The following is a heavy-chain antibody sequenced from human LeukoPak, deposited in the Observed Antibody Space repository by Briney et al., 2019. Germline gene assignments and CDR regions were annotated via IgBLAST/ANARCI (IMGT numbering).Heavy chain of an antibody. J-gene: IGHJ5*02. CDR2: IYPSGST. Sequence: SETLSLTCSVSGDSISSGSFYWSWIRQPAGRGLEWIGRIYPSGSTNYNPSLKSRVTISLDTSKNQFSLKLSSVTAAGTAVYYCARGRVLRYFDWSLGLSGYWFDPWGQGTLATVSS. CDR1: GDSISSGSFY. D-gene: IGHD3-9*01. V-gene: IGHV4-61*02. CDR3: ARGRVLRYFDWSLGLSGYWFDP.